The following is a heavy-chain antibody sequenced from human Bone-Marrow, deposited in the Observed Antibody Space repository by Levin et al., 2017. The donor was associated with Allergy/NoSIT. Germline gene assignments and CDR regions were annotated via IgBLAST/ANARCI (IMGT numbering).Heavy chain of an antibody. J-gene: IGHJ4*02. V-gene: IGHV3-30*18. CDR2: ISYDGGYE. D-gene: IGHD6-13*01. CDR3: GKDRAAAGGGGIEY. CDR1: GFIFGSYA. Sequence: PGGSLRLSCTASGFIFGSYAMHWVRQAPGKGLEWMAVISYDGGYEFYADSVKGRFTISRDTSKNTLYLQMNSLRVEDTAVYYCGKDRAAAGGGGIEYWGKGTLVTVSS.